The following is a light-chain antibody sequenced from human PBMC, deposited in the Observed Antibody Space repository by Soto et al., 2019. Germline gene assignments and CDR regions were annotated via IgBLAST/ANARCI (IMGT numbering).Light chain of an antibody. Sequence: EIVLTQSPGTLSLSPGERATLSCRASQSVSTSYLAWFQQKPGQAPRLLVYGASSRATDIPDRFSGSGSGTDFSLTISRLEPEDSAVYYCQQYATSPHTFGQGTKLEIK. CDR2: GAS. CDR1: QSVSTSY. V-gene: IGKV3-20*01. CDR3: QQYATSPHT. J-gene: IGKJ2*01.